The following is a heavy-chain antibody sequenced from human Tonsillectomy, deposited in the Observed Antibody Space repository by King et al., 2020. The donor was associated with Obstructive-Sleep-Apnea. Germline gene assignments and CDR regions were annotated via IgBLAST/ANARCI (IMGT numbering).Heavy chain of an antibody. D-gene: IGHD3-22*01. CDR3: AKTQRSYYDTSGYWRDAFDI. V-gene: IGHV3-23*04. J-gene: IGHJ3*02. CDR2: ISGRGVST. CDR1: GFTFSSYA. Sequence: VQLVESGGGLVQPGGSLRLSCAASGFTFSSYAMSWVLQAPGKGLEWVSTISGRGVSTYYADSVKCRFTISRDNSENTLYLQMNSLRAEDTAVYYCAKTQRSYYDTSGYWRDAFDIWGQGTMVTVSS.